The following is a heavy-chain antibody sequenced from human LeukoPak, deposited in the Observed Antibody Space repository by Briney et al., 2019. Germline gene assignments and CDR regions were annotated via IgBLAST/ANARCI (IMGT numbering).Heavy chain of an antibody. V-gene: IGHV4-59*12. CDR2: MYYNGST. Sequence: SETLSLTCTVSGGSISTYYWSWIRQPPGKGLDWIGYMYYNGSTNYNPSLKSRVTISVDTSKNQFSLKLSSVTAADTAVYYCARKRYCSGGSCYWSYFDYWGQGTLVTVSS. J-gene: IGHJ4*02. CDR3: ARKRYCSGGSCYWSYFDY. CDR1: GGSISTYY. D-gene: IGHD2-15*01.